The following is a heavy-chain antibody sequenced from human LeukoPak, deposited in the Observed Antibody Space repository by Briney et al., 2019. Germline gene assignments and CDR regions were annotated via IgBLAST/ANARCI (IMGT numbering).Heavy chain of an antibody. CDR2: IWSNGINK. CDR3: VKESGPFGAFDI. CDR1: GYTFTSYY. Sequence: SCKASGYTFTSYYMHWVRQALGKGLEWVAVIWSNGINKYYADSVRGRFTISRDNSKNTLYLQMDSLRPEDTTVYYCVKESGPFGAFDIWGQGTMVTVSS. D-gene: IGHD3-10*01. J-gene: IGHJ3*02. V-gene: IGHV3-33*06.